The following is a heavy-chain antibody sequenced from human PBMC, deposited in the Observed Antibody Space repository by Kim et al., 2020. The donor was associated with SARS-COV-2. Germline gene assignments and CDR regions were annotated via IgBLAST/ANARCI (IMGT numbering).Heavy chain of an antibody. CDR3: TKRGATVGTMYYFGLDV. J-gene: IGHJ6*02. Sequence: GKSLRLSCEASGFTFGNYGGHLVRQAPGKGLEWVAFISHDGSRTYYRDSVKGRFSISRDNWKHTMYLEMSSLGPEDTAVYYCTKRGATVGTMYYFGLDVWGQGTTVTVSS. D-gene: IGHD1-1*01. V-gene: IGHV3-33*03. CDR1: GFTFGNYG. CDR2: ISHDGSRT.